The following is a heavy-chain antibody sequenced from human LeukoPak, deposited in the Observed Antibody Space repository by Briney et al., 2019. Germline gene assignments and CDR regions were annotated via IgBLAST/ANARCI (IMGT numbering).Heavy chain of an antibody. CDR1: GFTFSNYG. J-gene: IGHJ4*02. V-gene: IGHV3-30*02. CDR3: ASSSSWDPLGY. D-gene: IGHD6-13*01. CDR2: IRYDEINK. Sequence: GGSLRLSCVASGFTFSNYGMHWVRQAPGKGLEWVSLIRYDEINKYYADSVKGRFTISRDNSKNTLYLQMNSLRAEDTAVYYCASSSSWDPLGYWGQGTLVTVSS.